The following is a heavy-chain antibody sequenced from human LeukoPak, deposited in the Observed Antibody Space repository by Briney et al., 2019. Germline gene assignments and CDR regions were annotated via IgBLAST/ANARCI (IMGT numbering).Heavy chain of an antibody. CDR2: LYYSGNT. CDR3: ARDTYSSGWY. D-gene: IGHD6-19*01. CDR1: GGSISSSSYY. V-gene: IGHV4-39*02. Sequence: SETLSLTCTVSGGSISSSSYYWGWIRQPPGKGLEWIGSLYYSGNTYYNPSLKSRVTISVDTSKNQFSLKLRSVTAADTAVYYCARDTYSSGWYWGQGTLVTVSS. J-gene: IGHJ4*02.